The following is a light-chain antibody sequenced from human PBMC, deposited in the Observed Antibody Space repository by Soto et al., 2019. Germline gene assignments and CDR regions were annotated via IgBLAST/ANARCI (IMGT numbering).Light chain of an antibody. CDR2: SFN. CDR1: SFNIGSNT. CDR3: ATWDDSLNGRGV. Sequence: QSVLTQPPSASGTPGQRVTISCSGSSFNIGSNTVNWYQQLPGTAPKLLMYSFNQRPSGVPDRFSGSKSGTSASLAISGLQSDDEAEYYCATWDDSLNGRGVFGGGTKLTVL. J-gene: IGLJ3*02. V-gene: IGLV1-44*01.